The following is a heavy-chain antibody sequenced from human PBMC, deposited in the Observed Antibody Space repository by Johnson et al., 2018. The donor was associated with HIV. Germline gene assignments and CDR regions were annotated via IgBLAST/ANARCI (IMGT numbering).Heavy chain of an antibody. CDR1: GFTFGDYA. CDR2: IRSKAYGGTT. D-gene: IGHD3-3*01. J-gene: IGHJ3*02. CDR3: TREAWGVVIRAISGAFDI. V-gene: IGHV3-49*04. Sequence: VQLMESGGGLVQPGRSLRLSCTASGFTFGDYAMNWVRQAPGKGLEWLGFIRSKAYGGTTEYAASVKGRFTISRDDSRGIAYLQMNRLKTEDTAVYYCTREAWGVVIRAISGAFDIWGLGTMVTVSS.